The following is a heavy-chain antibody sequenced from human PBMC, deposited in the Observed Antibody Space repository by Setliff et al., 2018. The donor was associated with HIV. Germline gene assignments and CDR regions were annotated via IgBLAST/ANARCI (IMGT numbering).Heavy chain of an antibody. CDR1: GFSVNDNY. V-gene: IGHV3-53*01. D-gene: IGHD6-19*01. Sequence: GSLRLSCAASGFSVNDNYMTWVRQAPGKGLEWVSLIYRGGITYYADSVKGRFTISRDNSKNTLYLQMNSLRAEDTAVYYCAKDYTSGWYGIYYFDYWGQGTLVTVSS. CDR3: AKDYTSGWYGIYYFDY. J-gene: IGHJ4*02. CDR2: IYRGGIT.